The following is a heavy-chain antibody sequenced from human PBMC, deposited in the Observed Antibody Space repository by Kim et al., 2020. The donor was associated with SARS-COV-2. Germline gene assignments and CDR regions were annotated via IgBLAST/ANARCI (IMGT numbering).Heavy chain of an antibody. V-gene: IGHV1-46*01. D-gene: IGHD2-21*01. CDR3: AREPARLLYFDS. J-gene: IGHJ4*02. Sequence: YAQRFQGRVTMTRDTSTSTVYLELSSLGSADTAMYYCAREPARLLYFDSWGQGTLVTVSS.